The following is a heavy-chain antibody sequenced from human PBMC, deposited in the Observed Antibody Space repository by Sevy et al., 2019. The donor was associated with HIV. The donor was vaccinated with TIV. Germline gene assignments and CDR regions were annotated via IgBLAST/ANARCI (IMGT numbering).Heavy chain of an antibody. V-gene: IGHV3-7*01. J-gene: IGHJ4*02. D-gene: IGHD3-3*01. CDR1: GFTFTTFW. CDR2: IKQGGSGK. Sequence: GGSLRLSCAASGFTFTTFWMSWVRQAPGKGLEWVASIKQGGSGKYYVDSVKGRFTISRDNAKNSLYLHMSSLRAEDTAVYYCARDSSLRHYDFWSGSEIDYWGQGTLVIVSS. CDR3: ARDSSLRHYDFWSGSEIDY.